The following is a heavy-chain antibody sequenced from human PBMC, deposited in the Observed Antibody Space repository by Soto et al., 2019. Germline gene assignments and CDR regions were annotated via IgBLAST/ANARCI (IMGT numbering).Heavy chain of an antibody. J-gene: IGHJ5*02. D-gene: IGHD1-26*01. CDR2: ISGSGGST. Sequence: GGSLRLSCAASGFTFSSYAMSWVRQAPGKGLEWVSAISGSGGSTYYADSVKGRFTISRDNSKNTLYLQMNSLRAEDTAVYYCAKDSLIVGATLNWFDPWGQGTLVTVSS. CDR3: AKDSLIVGATLNWFDP. CDR1: GFTFSSYA. V-gene: IGHV3-23*01.